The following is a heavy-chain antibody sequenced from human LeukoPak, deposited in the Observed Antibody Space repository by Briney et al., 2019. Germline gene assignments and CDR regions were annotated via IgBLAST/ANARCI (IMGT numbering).Heavy chain of an antibody. CDR1: GNTLHTPA. CDR3: AREHQTDCSSTSCPFDY. D-gene: IGHD2-2*01. J-gene: IGHJ4*02. CDR2: IIPIFGTA. Sequence: GASVKVSCKISGNTLHTPAITWVRQAPGQGLEWMGGIIPIFGTANYAQKFQGRVTITTDESTSTAYMELSSLRSEDTAVYYCAREHQTDCSSTSCPFDYWGQGTLVTVSS. V-gene: IGHV1-69*05.